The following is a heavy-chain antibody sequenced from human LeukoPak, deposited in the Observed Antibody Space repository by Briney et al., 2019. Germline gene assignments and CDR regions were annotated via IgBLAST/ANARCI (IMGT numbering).Heavy chain of an antibody. CDR1: GYSFTNYW. CDR2: IYPGDSDT. D-gene: IGHD3-22*01. Sequence: HGESLKISCQGSGYSFTNYWIGWVRQMPGKGLEWMGIIYPGDSDTRYSPSFQGQVTISADKSISTAYLQWSSLKASDAAMYYCARQTSSGYWGYWGQGTLVTVSS. V-gene: IGHV5-51*01. J-gene: IGHJ4*02. CDR3: ARQTSSGYWGY.